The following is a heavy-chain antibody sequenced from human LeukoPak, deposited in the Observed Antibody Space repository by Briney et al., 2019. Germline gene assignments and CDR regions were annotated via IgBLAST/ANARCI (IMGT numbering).Heavy chain of an antibody. CDR3: ARGVFGEYPFDY. D-gene: IGHD3-10*02. J-gene: IGHJ4*02. CDR2: IYYSGST. V-gene: IGHV4-59*01. CDR1: GDSISSYY. Sequence: PSETLFLSCTVSGDSISSYYWSWIRQPPGRGLEWIGYIYYSGSTNYNPSLKSRVTIPVDTSKNQFSLKLSSVTAADTAVYYCARGVFGEYPFDYWGQGTLVTVSS.